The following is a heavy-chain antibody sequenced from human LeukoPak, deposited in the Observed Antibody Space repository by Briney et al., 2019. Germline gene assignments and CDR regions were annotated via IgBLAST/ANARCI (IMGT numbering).Heavy chain of an antibody. CDR3: ARDPYSNYFDY. J-gene: IGHJ4*02. CDR1: GYTCTGYY. D-gene: IGHD5-18*01. V-gene: IGHV1-2*02. Sequence: GASVKVSCKSSGYTCTGYYMHWVRQAPGQGLEWMGWINSNTGGINYAQKFQGRVTMTRDTSISAAYMELSRLRSDDTAVYYCARDPYSNYFDYWGQGTLVTVSS. CDR2: INSNTGGI.